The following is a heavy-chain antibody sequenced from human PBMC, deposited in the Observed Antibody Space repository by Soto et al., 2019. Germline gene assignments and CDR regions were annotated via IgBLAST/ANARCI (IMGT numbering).Heavy chain of an antibody. CDR3: ARYGYSSSWYYFDY. D-gene: IGHD6-13*01. V-gene: IGHV4-59*08. Sequence: TSETLSLTCTVSGGSISSYYWSWIRQPPGKGLEWIGYIYYSGSTNYNPSLKSRVTISVDTSKNQFSLKLSSVTAADTAVYYCARYGYSSSWYYFDYWGQGTLVTVSS. CDR1: GGSISSYY. CDR2: IYYSGST. J-gene: IGHJ4*02.